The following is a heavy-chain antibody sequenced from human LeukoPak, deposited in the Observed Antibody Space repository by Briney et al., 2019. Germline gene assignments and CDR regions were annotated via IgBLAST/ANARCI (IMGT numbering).Heavy chain of an antibody. CDR3: ARGYYDILTGYPTPNWFDP. CDR2: ISAYNGNT. J-gene: IGHJ5*02. Sequence: ASVKVSCKASGYTFTSYGISWVRQAPGQALEWMGWISAYNGNTNYAQKLQGRVTMTTDTSTSTAYMELRSLRSDDTAVYYCARGYYDILTGYPTPNWFDPWGQGTLVTVSS. V-gene: IGHV1-18*01. CDR1: GYTFTSYG. D-gene: IGHD3-9*01.